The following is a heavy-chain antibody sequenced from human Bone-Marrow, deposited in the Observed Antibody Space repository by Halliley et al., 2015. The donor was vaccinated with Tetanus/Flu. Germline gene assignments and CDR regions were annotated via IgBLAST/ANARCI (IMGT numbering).Heavy chain of an antibody. V-gene: IGHV4-59*01. D-gene: IGHD6-13*01. Sequence: LRLSCSVSGGSMNADTWSWIRQPPGKRLEWIGHISNSGTTKYNPSLKSRVTISLDSSKSQFPLKLSSVSAEDTAVYYCARAQSSTWYDKFAPWGQGTLVTVSS. CDR1: GGSMNADT. CDR2: ISNSGTT. CDR3: ARAQSSTWYDKFAP. J-gene: IGHJ5*02.